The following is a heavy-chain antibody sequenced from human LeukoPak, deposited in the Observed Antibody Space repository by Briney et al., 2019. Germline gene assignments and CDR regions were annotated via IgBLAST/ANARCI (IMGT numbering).Heavy chain of an antibody. CDR1: GYTFTSYA. V-gene: IGHV1-3*03. Sequence: ASVKVSCKASGYTFTSYAMHWVRQAPGQRLEWMGWINAGNGNTKYSQEFQGRVTITRDTSASTAYMELSSLRSEDMAVYYCARAPYYDFWSGYYLDWGQGTLVTVSS. D-gene: IGHD3-3*01. CDR3: ARAPYYDFWSGYYLD. J-gene: IGHJ4*02. CDR2: INAGNGNT.